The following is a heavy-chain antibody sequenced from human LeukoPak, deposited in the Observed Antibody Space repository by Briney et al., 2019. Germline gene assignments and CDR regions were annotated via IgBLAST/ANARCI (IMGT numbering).Heavy chain of an antibody. D-gene: IGHD3/OR15-3a*01. CDR3: ASPPPVPALDPGLDI. Sequence: SDTLSLTCTVSGGSLSGYFWSWIRQPPGKGLEWIGYIYYTGRTIYNPSLTSRVTILVDTSKNQFSLKLTSVTAADTAVYYCASPPPVPALDPGLDIWAKGPRSPSP. CDR2: IYYTGRT. CDR1: GGSLSGYF. V-gene: IGHV4-59*08. J-gene: IGHJ6*02.